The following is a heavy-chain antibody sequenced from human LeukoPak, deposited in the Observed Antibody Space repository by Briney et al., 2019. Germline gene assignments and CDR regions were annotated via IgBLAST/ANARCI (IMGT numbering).Heavy chain of an antibody. J-gene: IGHJ4*02. Sequence: GGSLRLSCAASGFTFSSYSMNWVRQAPGKGLEWVSSISSSSSYIYYADPVKGRFTISRDNAKNSLYLQMNSLRAEDTAVYYCARGGITMVQGVIIGWGQGTLVTVSS. D-gene: IGHD3-10*01. CDR3: ARGGITMVQGVIIG. CDR1: GFTFSSYS. V-gene: IGHV3-21*01. CDR2: ISSSSSYI.